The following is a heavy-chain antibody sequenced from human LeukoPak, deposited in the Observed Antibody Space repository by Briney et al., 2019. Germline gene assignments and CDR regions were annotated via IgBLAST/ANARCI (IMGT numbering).Heavy chain of an antibody. D-gene: IGHD5-12*01. V-gene: IGHV4-59*12. J-gene: IGHJ4*02. Sequence: SSETLSLTCTVSGGSISSYYWSWIRQPPGKGLEWIGYIYYTGSTNYNPSLKSRVTISVDTSKNQFSLRLGSVTAADTAVYFCARDFLGGYGYFDDWGQGTLVTVSS. CDR1: GGSISSYY. CDR3: ARDFLGGYGYFDD. CDR2: IYYTGST.